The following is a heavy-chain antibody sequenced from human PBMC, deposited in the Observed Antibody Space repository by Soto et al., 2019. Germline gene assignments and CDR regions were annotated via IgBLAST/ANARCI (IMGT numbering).Heavy chain of an antibody. V-gene: IGHV1-8*01. CDR3: ARYPYSSSWYVYYYYYGMDV. D-gene: IGHD6-13*01. CDR1: GYTFTSYD. Sequence: VASVKVSCKASGYTFTSYDINWVRQATGQGLEWMGWMNPNSGNTGYAQKFQGRVTMTRNTSISTAYMELSSLRSEDTAVYYCARYPYSSSWYVYYYYYGMDVWGQGTTVTVSS. J-gene: IGHJ6*02. CDR2: MNPNSGNT.